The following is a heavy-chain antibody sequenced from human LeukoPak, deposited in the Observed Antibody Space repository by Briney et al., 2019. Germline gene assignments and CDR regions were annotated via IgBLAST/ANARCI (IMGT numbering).Heavy chain of an antibody. V-gene: IGHV3-48*02. CDR3: ARDPVRGMDV. J-gene: IGHJ6*02. CDR2: IGSSSRSI. D-gene: IGHD3-10*01. CDR1: GFTFSRSN. Sequence: GGSLRLSCAASGFTFSRSNMNWVRQAPGKGLEWVSYIGSSSRSIYYAGSVKGRFTISRDDAKNSLYLQMNSLRDEDTAVHYCARDPVRGMDVWGQGTTVTVSS.